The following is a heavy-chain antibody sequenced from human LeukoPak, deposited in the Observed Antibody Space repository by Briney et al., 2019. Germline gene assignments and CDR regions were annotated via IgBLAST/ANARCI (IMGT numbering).Heavy chain of an antibody. D-gene: IGHD5-18*01. CDR1: GFTFSDYY. J-gene: IGHJ4*02. V-gene: IGHV3-11*04. CDR2: ISSSGSTI. CDR3: ARDREDTAMAY. Sequence: GXXLRLSCAASGFTFSDYYMSWIRQAPGKGLEWVSYISSSGSTIYYADSVKGRFTIYRDNAKNSLYLQMNSLRAEDTAVYYCARDREDTAMAYWGQGTLVTVSS.